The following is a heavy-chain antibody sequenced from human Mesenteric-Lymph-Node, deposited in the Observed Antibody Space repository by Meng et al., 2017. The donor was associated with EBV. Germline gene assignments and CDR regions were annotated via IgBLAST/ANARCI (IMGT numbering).Heavy chain of an antibody. D-gene: IGHD5-12*01. CDR1: GFSLSTSGVG. CDR3: AHRPNIVATNYYFDY. V-gene: IGHV2-5*02. Sequence: QITLKDSGPTLVDPTQTLTLTCAFSGFSLSTSGVGVGWIRQPPGKALEWLALIYWDDDRRYNPSLRSRLAIRKDTSRNRVVLTMTNMDPVDTATYYCAHRPNIVATNYYFDYWGQGTLVTVSS. CDR2: IYWDDDR. J-gene: IGHJ4*02.